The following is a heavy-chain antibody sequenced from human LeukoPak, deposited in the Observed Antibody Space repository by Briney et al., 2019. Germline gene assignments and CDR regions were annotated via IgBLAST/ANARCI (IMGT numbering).Heavy chain of an antibody. Sequence: PGGSLRLSCAASGLTFSDYYMSWIRQAPGKGLEWVSYISSSGSTTHYADSVKGRFTISRDNAKNSLYLQMNSLRAEDTAVYYCARSRGYSGYDDYYYGMDVWGQGTTVTVSS. V-gene: IGHV3-11*01. CDR1: GLTFSDYY. J-gene: IGHJ6*02. D-gene: IGHD5-12*01. CDR2: ISSSGSTT. CDR3: ARSRGYSGYDDYYYGMDV.